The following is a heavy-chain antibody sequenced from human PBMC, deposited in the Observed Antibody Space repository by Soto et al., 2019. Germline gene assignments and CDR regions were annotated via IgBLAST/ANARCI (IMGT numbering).Heavy chain of an antibody. CDR3: AGEVSGSYRLFDS. CDR1: DYTFTAYA. Sequence: QVQLMQSGPEVKKPGASVKVSCKASDYTFTAYAITWVRQAPGQGLEWMGWISTYNGNTVYAQKLQDRVTMTTDTSTSTAHMELRSLRSDDTAVYYCAGEVSGSYRLFDSWGQGTLVTVSS. D-gene: IGHD1-26*01. J-gene: IGHJ4*02. V-gene: IGHV1-18*01. CDR2: ISTYNGNT.